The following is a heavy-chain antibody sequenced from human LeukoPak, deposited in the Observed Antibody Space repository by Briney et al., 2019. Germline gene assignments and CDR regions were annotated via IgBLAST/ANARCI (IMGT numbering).Heavy chain of an antibody. J-gene: IGHJ4*02. Sequence: SETLSLTCTVSGGSISSGGYYWSWIRQHPGKGLEWIGYIYYSGSTYYNPSLKSRVTISVDTSKNQFSLKLSSVTAADMAVYYCAREVRYYYDSSGYYYFDYWGQGTLVTVSS. CDR1: GGSISSGGYY. D-gene: IGHD3-22*01. CDR2: IYYSGST. CDR3: AREVRYYYDSSGYYYFDY. V-gene: IGHV4-31*03.